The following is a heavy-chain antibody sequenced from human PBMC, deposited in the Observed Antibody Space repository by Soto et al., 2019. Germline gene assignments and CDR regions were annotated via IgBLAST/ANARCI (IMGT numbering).Heavy chain of an antibody. D-gene: IGHD3-9*01. CDR2: IFPGDSDT. J-gene: IGHJ4*02. Sequence: GESLKISCKASGYSFTTNWIGWVRQMPGKGLEWMGIIFPGDSDTRYSPSFQGQVTISADKSISTAYLQWSSLKASDTAMYYCARRRPATLNGSPGTLDYWGQGTLVTVSS. CDR3: ARRRPATLNGSPGTLDY. CDR1: GYSFTTNW. V-gene: IGHV5-51*01.